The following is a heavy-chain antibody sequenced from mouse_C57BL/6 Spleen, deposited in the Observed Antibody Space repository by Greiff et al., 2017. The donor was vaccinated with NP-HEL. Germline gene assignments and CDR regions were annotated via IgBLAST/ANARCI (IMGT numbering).Heavy chain of an antibody. CDR2: ISSGSSTI. V-gene: IGHV5-17*01. Sequence: EVQGVESGGGLVKPGGSLKLSCAASGFTFSDYGMHWVRQAPEKGLEWVAYISSGSSTIYYADTVKGRFTISRDNAKNTPFLQMTSLRSEDTAMYYCARFWDDYAMDYWGQGTSVTVSS. CDR1: GFTFSDYG. CDR3: ARFWDDYAMDY. D-gene: IGHD4-1*01. J-gene: IGHJ4*01.